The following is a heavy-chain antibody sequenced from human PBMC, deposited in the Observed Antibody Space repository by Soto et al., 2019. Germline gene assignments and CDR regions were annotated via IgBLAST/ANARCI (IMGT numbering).Heavy chain of an antibody. CDR3: ARDRGESYGPRAFDV. CDR1: GGSISSYH. CDR2: VYYTGST. V-gene: IGHV4-59*01. Sequence: QVQLQESGPGLVKPSETLSLTCTVSGGSISSYHWNWIRRPPGRVLELIGHVYYTGSTHYNPSLNSRVTISVDTSKSQFSLKLRSVTAADTAVYYCARDRGESYGPRAFDVCGQGAMVTVSS. D-gene: IGHD5-18*01. J-gene: IGHJ3*01.